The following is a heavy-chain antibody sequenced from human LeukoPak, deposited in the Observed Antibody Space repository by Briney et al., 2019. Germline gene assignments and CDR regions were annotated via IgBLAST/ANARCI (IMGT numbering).Heavy chain of an antibody. J-gene: IGHJ5*02. CDR2: IKSRADGGTT. CDR3: LVVMVRAANWFDP. V-gene: IGHV3-15*01. D-gene: IGHD3-10*01. CDR1: GFTFPNAW. Sequence: GGSLSLSCAASGFTFPNAWMSWARQAPGKGLEWVGHIKSRADGGTTDYAAPMKGRFTISRDDSRDMLFLQMNSLQTEDTAIYYCLVVMVRAANWFDPWGQGTLVTVSS.